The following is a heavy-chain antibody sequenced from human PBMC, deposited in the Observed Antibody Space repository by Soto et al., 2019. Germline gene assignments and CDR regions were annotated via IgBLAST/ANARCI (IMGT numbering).Heavy chain of an antibody. CDR2: ISRSGDRT. CDR3: AGAHCSRGQCYSMGY. V-gene: IGHV3-64*02. J-gene: IGHJ4*02. CDR1: GFTFSSYN. Sequence: EVQLVESGEGLVQPGGSLRLSCAASGFTFSSYNIHWIRQAPGKGLEFVSAISRSGDRTYYADSVKGRFTITRENSKNTVSLQMGSLRAEDSAGYYCAGAHCSRGQCYSMGYWGRGALVSVSS. D-gene: IGHD2-2*01.